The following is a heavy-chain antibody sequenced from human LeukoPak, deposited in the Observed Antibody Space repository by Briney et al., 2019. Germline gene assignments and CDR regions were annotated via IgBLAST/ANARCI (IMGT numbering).Heavy chain of an antibody. CDR3: ARAITMIVVVKDSWIDP. CDR2: VNPSGGST. V-gene: IGHV1-46*01. J-gene: IGHJ5*02. Sequence: ASVKVSCKASGYTFTSYYMHWVRQAPGQGLEWMGIVNPSGGSTSYAQKFQGRVTMTRDTSTSTVYMELSSLRSEDTAVYYCARAITMIVVVKDSWIDPWGQGTLVTVSS. CDR1: GYTFTSYY. D-gene: IGHD3-22*01.